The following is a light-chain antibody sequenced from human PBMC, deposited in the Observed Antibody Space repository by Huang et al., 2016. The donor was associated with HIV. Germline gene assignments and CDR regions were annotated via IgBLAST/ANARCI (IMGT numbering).Light chain of an antibody. CDR1: QSIKNY. CDR3: QHYKSFPYT. CDR2: VAS. Sequence: MVMTQSPATLSVSPGERATLSCRATQSIKNYLAWYQQKPGQPPRRFIYVASTRATDSPARFIGSVSGTEFNLTVSSLQSEDCAVYFCQHYKSFPYTFGQGTKLEIK. V-gene: IGKV3-15*01. J-gene: IGKJ2*01.